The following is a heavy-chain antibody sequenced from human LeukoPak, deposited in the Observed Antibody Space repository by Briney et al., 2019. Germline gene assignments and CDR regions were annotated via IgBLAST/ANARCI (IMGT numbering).Heavy chain of an antibody. V-gene: IGHV3-30*02. D-gene: IGHD4-23*01. CDR1: GLIFSTYG. Sequence: PGGSLRLSCAASGLIFSTYGMHWVRQAPGKGLEWVAFIRSDGSDKYYADSVKGRFTISRDNAKGSLYLQMNSLRAEDTAVYYCARGRFCDSGNCYLDYWGQGTLVTVSS. CDR3: ARGRFCDSGNCYLDY. CDR2: IRSDGSDK. J-gene: IGHJ4*02.